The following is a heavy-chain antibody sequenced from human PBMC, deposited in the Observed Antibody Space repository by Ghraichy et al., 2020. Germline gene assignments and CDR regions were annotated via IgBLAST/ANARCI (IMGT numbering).Heavy chain of an antibody. D-gene: IGHD2-15*01. CDR2: INHSGST. Sequence: SESLSLTCAVYGGSFSGYYWSWIRQPPGKGLEWIGEINHSGSTNYNPSLKSRVTISVDTSKNQFSLKLSSVTAADTAVYYCARARHCSGCSCYFTGRYFDLWGRGTLVTVSS. CDR3: ARARHCSGCSCYFTGRYFDL. J-gene: IGHJ2*01. V-gene: IGHV4-34*01. CDR1: GGSFSGYY.